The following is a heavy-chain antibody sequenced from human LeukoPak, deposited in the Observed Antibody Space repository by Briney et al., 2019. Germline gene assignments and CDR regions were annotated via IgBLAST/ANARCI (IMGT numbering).Heavy chain of an antibody. J-gene: IGHJ4*02. CDR2: IKRGGGEE. D-gene: IGHD6-25*01. CDR1: GDSISSYY. V-gene: IGHV3-7*01. Sequence: ETLSLTCNVSGDSISSYYWSWIRQPPGKGLEWVANIKRGGGEEFYMDSVKGRFTISRDDAKNSLFLQMNSLRADDTAVYYCVTSGGHWGQGTLVTVSS. CDR3: VTSGGH.